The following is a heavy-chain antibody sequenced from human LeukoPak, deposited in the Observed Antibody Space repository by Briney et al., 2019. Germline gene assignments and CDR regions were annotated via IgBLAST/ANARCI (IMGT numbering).Heavy chain of an antibody. J-gene: IGHJ5*02. CDR3: ARHTAMVTGWFDP. V-gene: IGHV4-38-2*02. D-gene: IGHD5-18*01. CDR1: SYSISSGYY. CDR2: IYHSGST. Sequence: SETLSLTCIVSSYSISSGYYWGWIRQPPGKGLEWIGSIYHSGSTYYNPSLKSRVTISVDTSKNQFSLKLSSVTAADTAVYYCARHTAMVTGWFDPWGQGTLVTVSS.